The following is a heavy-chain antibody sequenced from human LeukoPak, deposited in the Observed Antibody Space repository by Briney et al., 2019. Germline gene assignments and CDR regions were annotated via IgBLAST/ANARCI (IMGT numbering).Heavy chain of an antibody. CDR1: GFTVSSNY. V-gene: IGHV3-66*02. CDR3: AREERRDYYYYTDV. J-gene: IGHJ6*03. CDR2: IYSGGST. Sequence: GGSLRLSCAASGFTVSSNYMSWVRQAPGKGLEWVSVIYSGGSTYYADSVKGRFTISRDNSKNTLYLQMNSLRAEDTAVYYCAREERRDYYYYTDVWGKGTTVTVSS. D-gene: IGHD1-1*01.